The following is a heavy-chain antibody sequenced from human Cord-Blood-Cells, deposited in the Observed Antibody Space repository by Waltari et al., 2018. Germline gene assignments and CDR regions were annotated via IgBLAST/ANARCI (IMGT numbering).Heavy chain of an antibody. Sequence: QVQLVQSGAEVKKPGASVKVSCKVSGYTLTALSMHWVRPAPAKGLEWMGGCDPEDGETIYAQKFQGRVTMTEDTSTDTAYMELSSLRSEDTAVYYCATDPPQHPEVYGDYAFDIWGQGTMVTVSS. V-gene: IGHV1-24*01. J-gene: IGHJ3*02. CDR2: CDPEDGET. CDR1: GYTLTALS. CDR3: ATDPPQHPEVYGDYAFDI. D-gene: IGHD4-17*01.